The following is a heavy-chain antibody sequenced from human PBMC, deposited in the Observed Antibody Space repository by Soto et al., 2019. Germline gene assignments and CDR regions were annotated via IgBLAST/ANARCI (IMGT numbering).Heavy chain of an antibody. D-gene: IGHD3-10*01. Sequence: QVQLQQWGAGLLKPSETLSLTCAVYGGSFSGYYWSWIRQPPGKGLEWIGEINHSGSTNYNPSLKSRVTISVDTSKNQFSLKLSSVTAADTAVYYCARGRITMVRGRNWFDPWGPGTLVTVSS. CDR1: GGSFSGYY. CDR2: INHSGST. V-gene: IGHV4-34*01. J-gene: IGHJ5*02. CDR3: ARGRITMVRGRNWFDP.